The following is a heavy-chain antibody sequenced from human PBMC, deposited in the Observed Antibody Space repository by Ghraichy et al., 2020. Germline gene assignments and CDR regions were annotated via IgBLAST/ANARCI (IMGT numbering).Heavy chain of an antibody. CDR1: GYTFTSYA. D-gene: IGHD5-18*01. CDR3: ARDLLDTAMVRPTDY. J-gene: IGHJ4*02. CDR2: INTNTGNP. Sequence: ASVKVSCKASGYTFTSYAMNWVRQAPGQGLEWIGWINTNTGNPTYAQGFTGRFVFSLDTSVSTAYLQISSLKADDTAVYYCARDLLDTAMVRPTDYWGQGTLVTVSS. V-gene: IGHV7-4-1*02.